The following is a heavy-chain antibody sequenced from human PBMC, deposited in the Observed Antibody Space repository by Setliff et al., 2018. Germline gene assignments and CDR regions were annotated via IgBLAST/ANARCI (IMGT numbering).Heavy chain of an antibody. J-gene: IGHJ4*02. CDR2: ITNSGGTI. D-gene: IGHD1-26*01. Sequence: GGSLRLSCAASGFTFSDYYMSWIRQAPGKGLEGVSYITNSGGTIYYADSVKGRFTISRDNAKNSLFLQMNSMRAEDTALYDCAEGGQMGQHYRNYFDYWGQGTLVTVSS. CDR3: AEGGQMGQHYRNYFDY. CDR1: GFTFSDYY. V-gene: IGHV3-11*04.